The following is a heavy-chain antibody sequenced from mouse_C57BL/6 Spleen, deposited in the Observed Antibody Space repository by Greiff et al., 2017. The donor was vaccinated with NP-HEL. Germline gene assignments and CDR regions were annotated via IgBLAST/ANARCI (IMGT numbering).Heavy chain of an antibody. D-gene: IGHD3-2*02. V-gene: IGHV5-9-1*02. J-gene: IGHJ3*01. CDR3: TRDQVSSGYAWFAY. Sequence: DVMLVESGEGLVKPGGSLKLSCAASGFTFSSYAMSWVRQTPEKRLEWVAYISSGGDYIYYADTVKGRFTISRDNARNTLYLQMSSLKSEDTAMYYCTRDQVSSGYAWFAYWGQGTLVTVSA. CDR2: ISSGGDYI. CDR1: GFTFSSYA.